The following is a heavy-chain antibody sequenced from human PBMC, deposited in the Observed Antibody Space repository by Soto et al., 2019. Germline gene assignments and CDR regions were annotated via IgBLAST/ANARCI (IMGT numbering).Heavy chain of an antibody. V-gene: IGHV4-31*03. Sequence: SETLSLTCTVSGGSISNANYYCSCIRHHPGKGLAWIGYIYYTVTTYYSPHLESRVAISVDTSQNQFSLKLGAVTAADTAVYFCARASVSRCVDRSCPAWFDPWAQGTLVTVSS. CDR2: IYYTVTT. J-gene: IGHJ5*02. CDR1: GGSISNANYY. D-gene: IGHD1-26*01. CDR3: ARASVSRCVDRSCPAWFDP.